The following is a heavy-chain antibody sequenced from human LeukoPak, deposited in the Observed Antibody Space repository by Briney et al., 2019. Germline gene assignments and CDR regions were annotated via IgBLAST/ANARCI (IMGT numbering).Heavy chain of an antibody. CDR3: ARRIRGIAVAAYGY. Sequence: AAVKVSCKASGYTFTGYYMHWVRQAPGQGLDWMGWINPNSGGTNYAQKFQGRVTMTRDTSISTAYMELSRLRSDDTAVYYCARRIRGIAVAAYGYWGQGTLVTVSS. D-gene: IGHD6-19*01. CDR1: GYTFTGYY. J-gene: IGHJ4*02. CDR2: INPNSGGT. V-gene: IGHV1-2*02.